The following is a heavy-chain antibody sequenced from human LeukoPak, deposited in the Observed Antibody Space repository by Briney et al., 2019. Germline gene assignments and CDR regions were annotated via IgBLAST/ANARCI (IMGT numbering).Heavy chain of an antibody. CDR3: ARGTNDFWSGYSRTFDP. J-gene: IGHJ5*02. D-gene: IGHD3-3*01. CDR2: INHSGST. V-gene: IGHV4-34*01. CDR1: GGSFSGYY. Sequence: PSETLSLTCAVYGGSFSGYYWSWIRQPPGKGLEWIGEINHSGSTNYNPSLKSRVTISVDTSKSQFSLKLSSVTAADTAVYYCARGTNDFWSGYSRTFDPWGQGTLVTVSS.